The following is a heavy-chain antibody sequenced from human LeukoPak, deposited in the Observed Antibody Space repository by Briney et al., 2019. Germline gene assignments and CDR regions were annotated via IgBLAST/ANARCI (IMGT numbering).Heavy chain of an antibody. CDR3: ARGRQDVNMILVVMAGVSYYLDV. V-gene: IGHV4-34*01. J-gene: IGHJ6*03. CDR2: MSPSGSS. D-gene: IGHD3-22*01. CDR1: GGSFSDYY. Sequence: SETLSLTCAVYGGSFSDYYWTWIRQTPGKGLEWIGEMSPSGSSNYNPSLKSRVTISVDTSKNQSSLKLRSVTAADTAVYYCARGRQDVNMILVVMAGVSYYLDVWSKGTTVTVS.